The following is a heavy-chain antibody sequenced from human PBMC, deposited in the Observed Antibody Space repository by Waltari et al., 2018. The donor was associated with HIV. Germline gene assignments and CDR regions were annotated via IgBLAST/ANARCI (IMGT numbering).Heavy chain of an antibody. CDR3: ATGAGTTSIQLYDMDI. CDR2: FDPDGDRT. D-gene: IGHD1-1*01. V-gene: IGHV1-24*01. CDR1: GYTITELS. Sequence: VSCKVFGYTITELSMHWGRQAPGKGLEWMGGFDPDGDRTIYAQMLQGRVTMTEDTSTNTAYMELSRLKSEDTAVYYCATGAGTTSIQLYDMDIWGQGTTVTVSS. J-gene: IGHJ6*02.